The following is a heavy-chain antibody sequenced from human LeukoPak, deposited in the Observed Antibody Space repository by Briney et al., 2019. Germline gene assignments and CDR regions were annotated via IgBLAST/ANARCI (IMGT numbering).Heavy chain of an antibody. CDR3: AREGGSRLYQLLYRFDYYYGMDV. V-gene: IGHV3-30-3*01. D-gene: IGHD2-2*02. Sequence: GGSLRLSCAASGFTFSSYTMHWVRQAPGKGLEWVAVISYDGSNKYCADSVKGRFTISRDNSKNTLYLQMNSLRAEDTAVYYCAREGGSRLYQLLYRFDYYYGMDVWGQGTTVTVSS. J-gene: IGHJ6*02. CDR1: GFTFSSYT. CDR2: ISYDGSNK.